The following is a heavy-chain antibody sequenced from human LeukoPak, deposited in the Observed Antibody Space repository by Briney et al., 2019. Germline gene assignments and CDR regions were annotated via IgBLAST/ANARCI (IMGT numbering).Heavy chain of an antibody. Sequence: GGSLRLSCVASGFPLRNDEMNWIRQVPGKGLEWISYISSSGTITHYADSVKGRFAISRDTAKNSLYLQMNSLRAEDTAVYYCARVSPLYAGGEDAFDFWGQGTLVTVSS. CDR2: ISSSGTIT. D-gene: IGHD2-8*02. CDR3: ARVSPLYAGGEDAFDF. J-gene: IGHJ3*01. CDR1: GFPLRNDE. V-gene: IGHV3-48*03.